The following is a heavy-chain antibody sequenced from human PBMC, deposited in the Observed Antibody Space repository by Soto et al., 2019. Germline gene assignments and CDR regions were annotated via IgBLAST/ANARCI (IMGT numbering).Heavy chain of an antibody. D-gene: IGHD3-10*01. Sequence: QVQLVEAGGGVVQPGRSLRLSCAASGFTFSSCGMHWVRQAPGKGLEWVAVMWYDGSNKYYADSVKVRFTISRDNSKNTLYLQMNSLRAEDTAVYYCARDLVQGVIGFDPWGQGTLVTVSS. V-gene: IGHV3-33*01. CDR1: GFTFSSCG. CDR2: MWYDGSNK. CDR3: ARDLVQGVIGFDP. J-gene: IGHJ5*02.